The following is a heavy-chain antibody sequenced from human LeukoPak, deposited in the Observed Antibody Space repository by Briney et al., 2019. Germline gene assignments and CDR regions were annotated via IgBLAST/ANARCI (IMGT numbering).Heavy chain of an antibody. CDR3: ASHGYCSGGSCYSDFQPFDY. J-gene: IGHJ4*02. D-gene: IGHD2-15*01. CDR2: IIPIFGTA. CDR1: GGTFSSYA. Sequence: SVKVSCKASGGTFSSYAISWVRQAPGQGLEWMGGIIPIFGTANYAQKFQGRATITADESTSTAYMELSSLRSEDTAVYYCASHGYCSGGSCYSDFQPFDYWGQGTLVTVSS. V-gene: IGHV1-69*13.